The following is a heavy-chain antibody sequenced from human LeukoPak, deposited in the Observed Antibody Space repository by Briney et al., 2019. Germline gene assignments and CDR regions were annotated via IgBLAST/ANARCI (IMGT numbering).Heavy chain of an antibody. Sequence: GGSLRLSCAASGRTFSDDWMHWVRQAPGKGLVWVSRIKNDGSSTSSAGSVRGRFTISRDNAKNTLYLQMNSLRAEDTAVYYCAYGSGSSFDYWGQGTLVTVSS. V-gene: IGHV3-74*01. J-gene: IGHJ4*02. CDR1: GRTFSDDW. D-gene: IGHD3-10*01. CDR3: AYGSGSSFDY. CDR2: IKNDGSST.